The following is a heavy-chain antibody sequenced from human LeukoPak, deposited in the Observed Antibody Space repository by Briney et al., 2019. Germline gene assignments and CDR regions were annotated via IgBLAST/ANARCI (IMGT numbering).Heavy chain of an antibody. CDR3: ARDRLLVTMIVSGRVDYYMDV. CDR2: ISSSGSTI. J-gene: IGHJ6*03. V-gene: IGHV3-11*01. CDR1: GFTFSDYY. D-gene: IGHD3-22*01. Sequence: PGGSLRLSCAASGFTFSDYYMSWIRQAPGKGLEWVSYISSSGSTIYYADSVKGRFTISRDNAKNSLYLQMNSLRAEDTAVYYCARDRLLVTMIVSGRVDYYMDVWGKGTTVTISS.